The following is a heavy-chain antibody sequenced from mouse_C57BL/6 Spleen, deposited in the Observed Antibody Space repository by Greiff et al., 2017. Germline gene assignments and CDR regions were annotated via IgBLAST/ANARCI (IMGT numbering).Heavy chain of an antibody. CDR3: AIYDGYYDY. J-gene: IGHJ2*01. CDR2: IDPEDGKT. Sequence: EVQLQQSGAELVKPGASVKLSCTASGFNIKDYYMHWVKQRTEQGLEWIGRIDPEDGKTKYAPKFQGKATITADTSSNTAYLQLSSLTSEDTAVYYCAIYDGYYDYWGQGTTLTVSS. CDR1: GFNIKDYY. V-gene: IGHV14-2*01. D-gene: IGHD2-3*01.